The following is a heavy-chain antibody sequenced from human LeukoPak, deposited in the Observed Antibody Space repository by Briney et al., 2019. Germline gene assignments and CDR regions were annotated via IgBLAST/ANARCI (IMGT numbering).Heavy chain of an antibody. J-gene: IGHJ6*02. CDR3: ARVYTGADGMDV. CDR1: GGSFSGYY. Sequence: SETPSLTCAVYGGSFSGYYWSWIRQPPGKGLEWIGEINHSGSTNYNPSLKSRVTISVDTSKNQFSLKLSSVTAADTAVYYCARVYTGADGMDVWGQGTTVTVSS. D-gene: IGHD1-26*01. CDR2: INHSGST. V-gene: IGHV4-34*01.